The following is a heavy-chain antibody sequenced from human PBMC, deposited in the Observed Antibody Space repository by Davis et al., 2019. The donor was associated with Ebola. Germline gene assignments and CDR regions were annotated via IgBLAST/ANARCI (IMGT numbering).Heavy chain of an antibody. V-gene: IGHV4-30-4*01. J-gene: IGHJ6*02. Sequence: MPSETLSLTCTVSGGSVTSGDYYWSWIRQPPGKGLEWIGYIYYSVTTFYNPSLKSRLIISLDTSKNQFSLKLSSVTAADTAVYYCARDGAAKYPFYYYGMDVWGQGTTVTVSS. CDR1: GGSVTSGDYY. CDR3: ARDGAAKYPFYYYGMDV. CDR2: IYYSVTT. D-gene: IGHD4/OR15-4a*01.